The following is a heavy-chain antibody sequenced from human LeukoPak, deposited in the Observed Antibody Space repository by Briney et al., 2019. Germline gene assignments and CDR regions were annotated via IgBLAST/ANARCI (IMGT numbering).Heavy chain of an antibody. D-gene: IGHD2-8*01. V-gene: IGHV1-46*01. Sequence: ASVTVSCKASGYNFISYYMHWVRQGPGQGLEWMGIINPSGGSTSYAQKFQDRVTMTRDTSTSTVYMELSRLKSEDTAVYYCAREDVVLVDAVRYYYYGMDVWGQGTTVTVSS. CDR3: AREDVVLVDAVRYYYYGMDV. CDR1: GYNFISYY. CDR2: INPSGGST. J-gene: IGHJ6*02.